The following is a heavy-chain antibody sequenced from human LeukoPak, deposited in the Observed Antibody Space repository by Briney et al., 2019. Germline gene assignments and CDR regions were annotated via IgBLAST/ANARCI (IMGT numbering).Heavy chain of an antibody. CDR3: ARHNRDGWSGYYFDY. CDR2: IYYSGST. Sequence: SETLSLTCTVSGGSISSSSYYWGWIRQPPGKGLEWIGSIYYSGSTYYNPSLKSRVTISVDTSKNQFSLKLSSVTAADTAVYYCARHNRDGWSGYYFDYWGQGTLVTVSS. V-gene: IGHV4-39*01. CDR1: GGSISSSSYY. D-gene: IGHD6-19*01. J-gene: IGHJ4*02.